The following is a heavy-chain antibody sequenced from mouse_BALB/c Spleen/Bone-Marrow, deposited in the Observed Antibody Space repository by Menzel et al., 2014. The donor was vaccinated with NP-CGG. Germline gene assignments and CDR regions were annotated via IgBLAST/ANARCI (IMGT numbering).Heavy chain of an antibody. Sequence: EVQVVESGPELVKPGASVKISCKTSGYTFTDYTMHWVKQSHGKSLEWIGYINPNIGGTSYNQKFKGKATLTLDKSSSTAYMELRSLTSEDSAVYYCTRSRYGDYWGQGTTRTVSS. J-gene: IGHJ2*01. CDR2: INPNIGGT. V-gene: IGHV1-22*01. D-gene: IGHD2-14*01. CDR1: GYTFTDYT. CDR3: TRSRYGDY.